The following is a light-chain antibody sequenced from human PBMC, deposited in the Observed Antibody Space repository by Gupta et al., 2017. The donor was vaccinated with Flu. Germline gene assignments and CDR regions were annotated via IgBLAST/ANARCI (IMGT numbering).Light chain of an antibody. V-gene: IGLV2-14*01. J-gene: IGLJ1*01. CDR2: EVS. CDR1: SSDVGSYDY. Sequence: QSALTQPASVSGSPGQSITISCTGTSSDVGSYDYVSWYQQHPGKAPKLMIYEVSNRPSGVSNRFSGSKSGNTASLTISGLQAEDEADYYCSSFTSRSLYVFGTGTKVTVL. CDR3: SSFTSRSLYV.